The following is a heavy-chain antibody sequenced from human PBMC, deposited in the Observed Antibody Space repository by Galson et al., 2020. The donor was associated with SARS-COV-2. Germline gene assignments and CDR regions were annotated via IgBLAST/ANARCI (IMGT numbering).Heavy chain of an antibody. Sequence: SETLSLTCTVSGGSISSYYWSWIRQPAGKGPEWIGRIYTSGSTNYNPPLKSRVTMSVDTSKNQFSLKLSSVTAADTAVYYCARSIAAIVLVGWFDRWGQGTLVTVSS. D-gene: IGHD6-6*01. CDR2: IYTSGST. CDR3: ARSIAAIVLVGWFDR. CDR1: GGSISSYY. V-gene: IGHV4-4*07. J-gene: IGHJ5*02.